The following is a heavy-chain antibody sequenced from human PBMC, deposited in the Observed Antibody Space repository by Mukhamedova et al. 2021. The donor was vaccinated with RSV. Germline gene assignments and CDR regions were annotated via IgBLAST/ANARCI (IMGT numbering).Heavy chain of an antibody. Sequence: NWVRQAPGKGLEWVSSISITSTYISYADSVKGRFTISRDNAKNSLYLQMNSLRAEDTAVYYCATELAVAGTKDRYWGQGNLGTVS. CDR2: ISITSTYI. J-gene: IGHJ4*02. V-gene: IGHV3-21*01. D-gene: IGHD6-19*01. CDR3: ATELAVAGTKDRY.